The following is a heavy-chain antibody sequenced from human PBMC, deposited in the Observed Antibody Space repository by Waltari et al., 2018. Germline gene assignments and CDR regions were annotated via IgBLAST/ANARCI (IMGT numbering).Heavy chain of an antibody. V-gene: IGHV4-34*01. J-gene: IGHJ4*02. CDR1: GGSFRGYY. D-gene: IGHD3-3*01. CDR3: ARGVRFLEWLLLPSRYYFDY. CDR2: INHSRST. Sequence: QVQLQQGGAGLLKPSETLSLSCAVSGGSFRGYYWCRTRQPPGKGLEWVGEINHSRSTNYNPSLKSRVTISVDTSKNQFSLKLSSVTAADTAVYYCARGVRFLEWLLLPSRYYFDYWGQGTLVTVSS.